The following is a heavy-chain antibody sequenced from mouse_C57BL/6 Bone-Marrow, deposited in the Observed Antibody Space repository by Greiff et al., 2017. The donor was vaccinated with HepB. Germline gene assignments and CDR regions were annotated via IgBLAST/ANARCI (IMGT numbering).Heavy chain of an antibody. Sequence: VKLQQSGAELVKPGASVKLSCKASGYTFTEYTIHWVKQRSGQGLEWIGWFYPGSGSIKYNEKFKDKATLTADKSSSTVYMELSRLTSEDSAVYFCARHELGIYDGYYSWFAYWGQGTLVTVSA. CDR2: FYPGSGSI. V-gene: IGHV1-62-2*01. CDR1: GYTFTEYT. D-gene: IGHD2-3*01. CDR3: ARHELGIYDGYYSWFAY. J-gene: IGHJ3*01.